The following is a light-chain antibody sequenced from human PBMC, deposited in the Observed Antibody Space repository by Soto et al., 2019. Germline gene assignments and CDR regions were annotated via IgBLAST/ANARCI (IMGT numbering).Light chain of an antibody. V-gene: IGLV1-44*01. CDR1: SSNIGTNT. CDR2: SDH. CDR3: P. J-gene: IGLJ2*01. Sequence: QSVVTQPPSASGSPGQRVAISCSGSSSNIGTNTVNWNQHVPGAAPKLLIYSDHRRPSGVPDRFSGSKSGTSAPLAISGPQSEGENNYHQPLGGGTKLTVL.